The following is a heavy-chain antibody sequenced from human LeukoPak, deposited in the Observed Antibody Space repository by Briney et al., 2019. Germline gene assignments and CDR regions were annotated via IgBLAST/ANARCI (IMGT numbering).Heavy chain of an antibody. J-gene: IGHJ3*02. V-gene: IGHV3-73*01. CDR1: GLTFSGSA. Sequence: SGGSLRLSCAASGLTFSGSAMHWVRQASGKGLEWVGRIRSKANSYATAYAASVKGRFTISRDDSKNTAYLQMNSLKTEDTAVYYCTRVRSSIFGVVIKSRGAFDIWGQGTMVTVSS. D-gene: IGHD3-3*01. CDR2: IRSKANSYAT. CDR3: TRVRSSIFGVVIKSRGAFDI.